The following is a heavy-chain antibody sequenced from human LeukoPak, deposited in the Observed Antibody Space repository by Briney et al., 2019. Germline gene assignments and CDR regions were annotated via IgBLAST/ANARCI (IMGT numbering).Heavy chain of an antibody. D-gene: IGHD3-10*01. CDR3: ARSKKEWFGELSYFDY. CDR1: GFTFSSYA. J-gene: IGHJ4*02. V-gene: IGHV3-21*05. CDR2: ISSSSSYT. Sequence: GGSLRLSCAASGFTFSSYAMSWVRQAPGKGLEWVSYISSSSSYTNYADSVKGRFTISRDNAKNSLYLQMNSLRAEDTAVYYCARSKKEWFGELSYFDYWGQGTLVTVSS.